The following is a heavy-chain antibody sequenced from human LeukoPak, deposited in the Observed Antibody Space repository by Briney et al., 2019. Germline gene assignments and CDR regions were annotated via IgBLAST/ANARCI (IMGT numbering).Heavy chain of an antibody. V-gene: IGHV1-2*06. CDR3: ARERVIITWGYRALGY. CDR1: GYSFTSHY. D-gene: IGHD3-10*01. Sequence: ASVKVSCKASGYSFTSHYMHWVRQAPGQGLEWMGLINPNSGGTNYAQKFQGRVTMTRDTSISTAYMELSRLRSDDTAVYYCARERVIITWGYRALGYWGQGTLVTVSS. CDR2: INPNSGGT. J-gene: IGHJ4*02.